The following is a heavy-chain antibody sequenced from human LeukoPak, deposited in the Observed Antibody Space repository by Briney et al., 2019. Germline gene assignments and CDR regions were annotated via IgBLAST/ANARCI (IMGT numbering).Heavy chain of an antibody. V-gene: IGHV1-18*01. CDR3: ARAAAAGTSWFDP. Sequence: ASVKVSCKASGYTFTSYGIRGVRQAPGRGLEWMGWISAYKGNTNYAQKLQGRVTMTTDTSTSTAYMELRSLRSDDTAVYYCARAAAAGTSWFDPWGQGTLVTVSS. J-gene: IGHJ5*02. CDR1: GYTFTSYG. CDR2: ISAYKGNT. D-gene: IGHD6-13*01.